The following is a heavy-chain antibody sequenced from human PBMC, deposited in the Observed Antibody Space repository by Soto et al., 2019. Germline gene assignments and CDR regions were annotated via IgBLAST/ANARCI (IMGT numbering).Heavy chain of an antibody. CDR3: ASGIQLWLRRINNGYSG. V-gene: IGHV1-69*12. D-gene: IGHD5-18*01. J-gene: IGHJ4*02. Sequence: QVQLVQSGAEVKKPESSVKVSCKAPGGTFSTYAISWVRQAPGQGLEWMGGIIPMFGTANDAQRFQDRVTITADESTNTVYMELSSLRSADTAVYFCASGIQLWLRRINNGYSGWGQGTLVTVSS. CDR1: GGTFSTYA. CDR2: IIPMFGTA.